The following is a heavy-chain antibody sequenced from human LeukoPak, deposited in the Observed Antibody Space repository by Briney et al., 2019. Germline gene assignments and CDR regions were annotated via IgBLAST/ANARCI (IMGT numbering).Heavy chain of an antibody. D-gene: IGHD6-13*01. J-gene: IGHJ4*02. CDR2: IYSGGST. CDR1: GFTVSSHY. Sequence: GGSLRLSCAASGFTVSSHYMSWVRQAPGKGLEWVSGIYSGGSTYYADSVKGRFTISRDNYKNMLYLQMNSPRAEDTAVYYRARALYSSSWFDYWGQGTLVTVSS. CDR3: ARALYSSSWFDY. V-gene: IGHV3-53*01.